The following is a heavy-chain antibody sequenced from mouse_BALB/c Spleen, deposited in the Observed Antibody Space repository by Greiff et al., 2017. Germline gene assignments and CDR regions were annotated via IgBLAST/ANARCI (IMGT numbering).Heavy chain of an antibody. CDR3: ARGEYEDY. V-gene: IGHV5-4*02. J-gene: IGHJ4*01. CDR1: GFTFSDYY. Sequence: EVQGVESGGGLVKPGGSLKLSCAASGFTFSDYYMYWVRQTPEKRLEWVATISDGGSYTYYPDSVKGRFTISRDNAKNNLYLQMSSLKSEDTAMYYCARGEYEDYWGQGTSVTVSS. CDR2: ISDGGSYT. D-gene: IGHD2-10*02.